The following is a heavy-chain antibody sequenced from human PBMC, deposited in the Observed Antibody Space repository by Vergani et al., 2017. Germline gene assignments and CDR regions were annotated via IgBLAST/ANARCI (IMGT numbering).Heavy chain of an antibody. CDR1: GFTFSSYG. CDR3: AKVPWYDFWSGYLGVDFPYYYYYMDV. J-gene: IGHJ6*03. Sequence: QVQLVESGGGVVQPGRSLRLSCAASGFTFSSYGMHWVRQAPGKGLEWVAVISYDGSNKFYADSVKGRFTISRDNSKNTLYLQMNSLRAEDTAVYYCAKVPWYDFWSGYLGVDFPYYYYYMDVWGKGTTVTVSS. CDR2: ISYDGSNK. V-gene: IGHV3-30*18. D-gene: IGHD3-3*01.